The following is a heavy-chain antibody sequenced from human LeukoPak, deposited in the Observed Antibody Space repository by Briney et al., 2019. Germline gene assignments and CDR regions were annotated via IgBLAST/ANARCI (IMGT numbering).Heavy chain of an antibody. CDR1: GFTFSSYW. D-gene: IGHD3-10*01. J-gene: IGHJ4*02. Sequence: GGSLRLSRAASGFTFSSYWMSWVRQAPGKGLEWVANIKQDGSEKYYVDSVKGRFTISRDNSKNTLYLQMNSLRAEDTAVYYCARDMGSGSYFPYYWGQGTLVTVSS. CDR2: IKQDGSEK. V-gene: IGHV3-7*01. CDR3: ARDMGSGSYFPYY.